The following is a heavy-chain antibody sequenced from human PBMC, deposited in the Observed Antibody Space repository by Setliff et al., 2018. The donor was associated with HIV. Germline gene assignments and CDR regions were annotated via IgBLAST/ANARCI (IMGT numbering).Heavy chain of an antibody. CDR2: ISGTGADT. V-gene: IGHV3-23*01. CDR3: ARGRGGNYNYYYYYMDV. Sequence: GGSLRLSCAASGFTFSNQVMTWVRQAPGKGLEWVSSISGTGADTYYADSVKGRFAISRDNSKNQFSLKLSSVTAADTAVYYCARGRGGNYNYYYYYMDVWGKGTTVTVSS. CDR1: GFTFSNQV. J-gene: IGHJ6*03. D-gene: IGHD2-21*02.